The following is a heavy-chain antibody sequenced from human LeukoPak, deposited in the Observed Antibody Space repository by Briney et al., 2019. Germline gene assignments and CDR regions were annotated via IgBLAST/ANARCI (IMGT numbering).Heavy chain of an antibody. CDR2: IYHSGST. V-gene: IGHV4-30-2*01. CDR1: GGSISSGGYY. CDR3: ARHVDIVVVPAAMGAFDI. D-gene: IGHD2-2*03. J-gene: IGHJ3*02. Sequence: SQTLSLTCTVSGGSISSGGYYWSWIRQPPGKGLEWIGYIYHSGSTYYNPSLKSRVTISVDRSKNQFSLKLSSVTAADTAVYYCARHVDIVVVPAAMGAFDIWGQGTMVTVSS.